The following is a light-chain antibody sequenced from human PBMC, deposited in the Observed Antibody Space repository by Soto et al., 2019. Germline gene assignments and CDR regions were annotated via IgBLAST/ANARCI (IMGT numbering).Light chain of an antibody. J-gene: IGKJ1*01. Sequence: DIQMTQSPSTLSASVGDRVTITCRASQSIRSWLAWYQQKPGKAPKVLIYDASSLESGVPSRSSGSGSGTEFTLTISSLQPDDFATYYCQHNNGYSWTFGQGTKVDIK. CDR3: QHNNGYSWT. V-gene: IGKV1-5*01. CDR2: DAS. CDR1: QSIRSW.